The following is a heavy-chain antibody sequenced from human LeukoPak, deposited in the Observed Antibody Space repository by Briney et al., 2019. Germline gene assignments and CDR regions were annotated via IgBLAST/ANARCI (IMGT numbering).Heavy chain of an antibody. CDR2: INPNSGGT. CDR1: GYTFTGYY. D-gene: IGHD6-6*01. Sequence: ASVKVSCKASGYTFTGYYMHWVRQAPGQGLEWMGWINPNSGGTNYARKFQGRVTMTRDTSISTAYMELNRLRSDDTAVYYCARWSSSSSFDYWGQGTLVTVSS. J-gene: IGHJ4*02. V-gene: IGHV1-2*02. CDR3: ARWSSSSSFDY.